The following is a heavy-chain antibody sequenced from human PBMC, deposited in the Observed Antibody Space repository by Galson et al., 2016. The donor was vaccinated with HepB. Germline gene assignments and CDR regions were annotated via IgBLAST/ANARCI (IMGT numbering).Heavy chain of an antibody. Sequence: LEWIGIIFYSGTTYYNPSLKSRVTISVDTSKNQFSLKLSSMTAADTAVYFCARAYSSGWTGYYYGMDVWGKGTTVTVSS. D-gene: IGHD6-19*01. CDR2: IFYSGTT. J-gene: IGHJ6*04. V-gene: IGHV4-39*01. CDR3: ARAYSSGWTGYYYGMDV.